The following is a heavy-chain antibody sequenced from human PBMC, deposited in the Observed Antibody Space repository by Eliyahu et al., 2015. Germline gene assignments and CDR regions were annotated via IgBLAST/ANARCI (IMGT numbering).Heavy chain of an antibody. D-gene: IGHD1-26*01. Sequence: QVQLQESGPGLVKPSETLSLTCXVXGXPIXSDFWSWXRQPPGKGLEWIGYIYYSGSTNYNPSLKSRVTMSVDTSKNQFSLKLTSVTAADTAVYYCAREGGSSLNWLDPWGQGTLVTVSS. J-gene: IGHJ5*02. V-gene: IGHV4-59*01. CDR2: IYYSGST. CDR1: GXPIXSDF. CDR3: AREGGSSLNWLDP.